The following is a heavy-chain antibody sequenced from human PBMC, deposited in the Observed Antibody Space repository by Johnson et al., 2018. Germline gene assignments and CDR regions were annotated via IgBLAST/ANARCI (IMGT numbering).Heavy chain of an antibody. D-gene: IGHD4-17*01. V-gene: IGHV3-48*01. CDR3: ARDPHGDYPPVAFDL. J-gene: IGHJ3*01. CDR1: GFTFSSYS. CDR2: ISSSSSTI. Sequence: VQLVQSGGGLVQPGGSLRLSCAASGFTFSSYSMNWVRQAPGKGLEWVSYISSSSSTIYYADSVNGRFPISRDNAKNSWYLQMNSLRSEDTAVYYCARDPHGDYPPVAFDLGGQGTMVTVSS.